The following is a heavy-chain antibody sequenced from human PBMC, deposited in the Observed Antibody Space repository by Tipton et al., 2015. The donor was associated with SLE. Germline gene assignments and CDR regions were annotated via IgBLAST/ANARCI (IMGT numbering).Heavy chain of an antibody. V-gene: IGHV3-23*01. CDR2: ISGSGGST. D-gene: IGHD3-10*01. CDR1: GFTFSSYA. J-gene: IGHJ4*02. CDR3: AGVQGVPY. Sequence: SLRLSCAASGFTFSSYAMSWVRQAPGKGLEWVSYISGSGGSTHYADSVKGRFTISRYNSKNTLYLQMNSLRAEDTAVYYCAGVQGVPYWGQGTLVTVSS.